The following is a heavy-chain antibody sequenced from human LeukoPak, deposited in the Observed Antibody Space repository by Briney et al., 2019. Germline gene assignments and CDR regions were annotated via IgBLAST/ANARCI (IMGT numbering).Heavy chain of an antibody. CDR3: ARDPAFYYGSGSSDGMDV. Sequence: GGSLRLSCAASGFTFSSYGMHWVRQAPGKGLEWVANIKQDGSEKYYVDSVKGRFTISRDNAKNSLYLQMNSLRAEDTAVYYCARDPAFYYGSGSSDGMDVWGQGTTVTVSS. J-gene: IGHJ6*02. CDR1: GFTFSSYG. D-gene: IGHD3-10*01. CDR2: IKQDGSEK. V-gene: IGHV3-7*03.